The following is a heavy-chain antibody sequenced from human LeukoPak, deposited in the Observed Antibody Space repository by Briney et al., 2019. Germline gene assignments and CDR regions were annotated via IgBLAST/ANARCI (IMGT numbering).Heavy chain of an antibody. CDR3: ARVGGSYSIDY. CDR2: INTDGTST. D-gene: IGHD1-26*01. CDR1: SFSFNSYW. J-gene: IGHJ4*02. V-gene: IGHV3-74*01. Sequence: QPGGSPRLSCAASSFSFNSYWMLWVRQAPGKGLVWVSRINTDGTSTTYADSVEGRFTISRDNAKNTLYLQMSSLRAEDTAVYYCARVGGSYSIDYWGQGTLLTVSS.